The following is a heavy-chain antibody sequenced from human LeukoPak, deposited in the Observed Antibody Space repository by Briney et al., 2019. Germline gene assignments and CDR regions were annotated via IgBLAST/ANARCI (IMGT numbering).Heavy chain of an antibody. V-gene: IGHV4-30-4*01. CDR1: GGSISSGDYY. J-gene: IGHJ4*02. D-gene: IGHD2-2*01. CDR3: ARDPPGYCTTTSCSAAYYLDL. Sequence: PSQTLSLTCTVSGGSISSGDYYWTWVRQPPGKGLEWIGYIYDPESTYYNPSLKSRAAISIDTSRNQFSLKLTSVTAADTAVYYCARDPPGYCTTTSCSAAYYLDLWGQGAQVTVSS. CDR2: IYDPEST.